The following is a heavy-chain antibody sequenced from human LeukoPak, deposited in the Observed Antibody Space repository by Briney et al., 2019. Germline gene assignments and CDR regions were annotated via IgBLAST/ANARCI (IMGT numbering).Heavy chain of an antibody. CDR2: IIPIFGTA. CDR3: ARRRGYDSSGYYYN. Sequence: SVKVSCKASGGTFSSYAISWVRQAPGQGLEWMGRIIPIFGTANYAQKFQGRVTITTDESTSTAYMELSSLRSEDTAVYCCARRRGYDSSGYYYNWGQGTLVTVSS. D-gene: IGHD3-22*01. V-gene: IGHV1-69*05. J-gene: IGHJ4*02. CDR1: GGTFSSYA.